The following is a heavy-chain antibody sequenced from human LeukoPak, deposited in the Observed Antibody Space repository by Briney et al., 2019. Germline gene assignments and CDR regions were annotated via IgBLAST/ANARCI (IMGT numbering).Heavy chain of an antibody. CDR2: IYHSGST. J-gene: IGHJ6*03. D-gene: IGHD2-2*01. CDR3: ARQGSSTSSYYYMDV. V-gene: IGHV4-38-2*01. Sequence: SETLSLTCAVSGYSISSGYYWGWIRQPPGKGLEWIGNIYHSGSTYCNPSLKSRVTISVDTSKNQFSLKLSSVTAADTAVYYCARQGSSTSSYYYMDVWGKGTTVTVSS. CDR1: GYSISSGYY.